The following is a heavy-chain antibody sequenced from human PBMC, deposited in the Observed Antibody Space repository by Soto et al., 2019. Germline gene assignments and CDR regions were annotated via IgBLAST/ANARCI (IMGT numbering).Heavy chain of an antibody. CDR1: GYRFSTYW. V-gene: IGHV5-10-1*01. CDR2: INPSDSFT. Sequence: EALKISCKASGYRFSTYWIGWVRQLPGKGLELMGRINPSDSFTNYSPSFEGHVTISADKSISTAYLQWSSLKASDTAMYYCARVPTYYHYGMDVWGQGTTVTASS. CDR3: ARVPTYYHYGMDV. J-gene: IGHJ6*02.